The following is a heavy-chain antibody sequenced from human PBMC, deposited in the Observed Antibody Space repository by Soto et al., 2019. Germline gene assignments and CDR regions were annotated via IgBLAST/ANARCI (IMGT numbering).Heavy chain of an antibody. D-gene: IGHD3-22*01. Sequence: ASVKVSCKASGYTFTSYGISWVRQAPGQGLEWMGWISAYNGNTNYAQKLQGRGTMTTDTSTSTAYMELRSLRSDDTAVYYCARDQGYYDSSGFNWFDPWGQGTLVTVSS. CDR1: GYTFTSYG. CDR2: ISAYNGNT. V-gene: IGHV1-18*01. CDR3: ARDQGYYDSSGFNWFDP. J-gene: IGHJ5*02.